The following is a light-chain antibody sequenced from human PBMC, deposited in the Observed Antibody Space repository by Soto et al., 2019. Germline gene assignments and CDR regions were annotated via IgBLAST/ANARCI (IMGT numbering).Light chain of an antibody. Sequence: DIQMTQSPSTLSGSVGDRVTITCRASQTISSWLAWYQQKPGKAPKLLIYKASTLKSGVPSRFSGRGSGTEFTLTTSSLQPDDFATYYCQHYNSYSEAFGKGTKVELK. CDR1: QTISSW. J-gene: IGKJ1*01. V-gene: IGKV1-5*03. CDR2: KAS. CDR3: QHYNSYSEA.